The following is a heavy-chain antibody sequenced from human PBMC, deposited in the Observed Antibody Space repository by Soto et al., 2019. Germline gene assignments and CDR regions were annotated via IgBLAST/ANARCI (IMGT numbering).Heavy chain of an antibody. CDR2: IYPGDSDT. D-gene: IGHD5-12*01. CDR1: GYSFTSYW. Sequence: PGESLKISCKGSGYSFTSYWIGWVRQMPGKGLEWMGIIYPGDSDTRYSPSFQGQVTISADKSISTAYLQWSSLKASDTAMYYCARTSRVATTRGYYYYYMDVWGKGTTVTVSS. J-gene: IGHJ6*03. CDR3: ARTSRVATTRGYYYYYMDV. V-gene: IGHV5-51*01.